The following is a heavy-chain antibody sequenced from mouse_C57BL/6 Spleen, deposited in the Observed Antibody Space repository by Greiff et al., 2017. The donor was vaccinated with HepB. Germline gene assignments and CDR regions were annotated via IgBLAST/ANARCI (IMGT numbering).Heavy chain of an antibody. Sequence: VMLVESGPGLVAPSQSLSITCTVSGFSLTSYGVHWVRQPPGKGLEWLVVIWSDGSTTYNSALKSRLSISKDNSKSQVFLKMNSLQTDDTAMYYCARGYYPDYYAMDYWGQGTSVTVSS. CDR2: IWSDGST. CDR3: ARGYYPDYYAMDY. D-gene: IGHD2-3*01. CDR1: GFSLTSYG. J-gene: IGHJ4*01. V-gene: IGHV2-6*03.